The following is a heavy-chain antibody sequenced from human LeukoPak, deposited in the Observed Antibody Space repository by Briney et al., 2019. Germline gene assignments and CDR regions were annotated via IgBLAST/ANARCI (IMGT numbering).Heavy chain of an antibody. J-gene: IGHJ4*02. CDR2: ISAYNGNT. V-gene: IGHV1-18*01. Sequence: ASVKVSCKASGYTFTSYAMNWVRQAPGQGLEWMGWISAYNGNTNYAQKLQGRVTMTTDTSTSTAYMELRSLRSDDTAVYYCARDLGGLGILDYWGQGTLVTVSS. D-gene: IGHD3-16*01. CDR1: GYTFTSYA. CDR3: ARDLGGLGILDY.